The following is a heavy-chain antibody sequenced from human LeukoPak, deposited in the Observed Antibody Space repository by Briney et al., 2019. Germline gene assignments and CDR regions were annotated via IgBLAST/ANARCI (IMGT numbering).Heavy chain of an antibody. V-gene: IGHV3-30*03. CDR3: ASTPPRVEKWELPLTD. Sequence: PERSLRLSCAASGFTFSTYGMHWVRQAPGKGLEWVAVISYDGSNKYYADSVKGRFTISRDNSKNTLYPQMNSLRAEDTAVYYCASTPPRVEKWELPLTDWGQGTLVTVSS. CDR2: ISYDGSNK. CDR1: GFTFSTYG. J-gene: IGHJ4*02. D-gene: IGHD1-26*01.